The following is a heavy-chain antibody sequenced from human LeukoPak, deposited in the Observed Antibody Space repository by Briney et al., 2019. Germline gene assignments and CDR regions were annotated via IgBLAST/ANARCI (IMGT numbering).Heavy chain of an antibody. D-gene: IGHD3-10*01. CDR1: GDSVSSNNAA. CDR2: TFYRSQWHY. J-gene: IGHJ4*02. Sequence: QTLSLTCAISGDSVSSNNAAWNWIRQSPSRGLEWLGRTFYRSQWHYDYAVSVRSRITINPDTSKNQFSLQLNSVTPEDTAVYYCAREGTLVRGVMNHFDYWGQGTLVTVSS. CDR3: AREGTLVRGVMNHFDY. V-gene: IGHV6-1*01.